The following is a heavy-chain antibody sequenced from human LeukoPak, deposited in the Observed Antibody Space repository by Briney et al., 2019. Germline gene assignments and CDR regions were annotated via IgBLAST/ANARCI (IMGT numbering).Heavy chain of an antibody. V-gene: IGHV4-39*07. CDR1: GGSISSSSYY. CDR3: ARGGRVTGYSSSWYSRRGFDP. CDR2: VYYSGST. J-gene: IGHJ5*02. D-gene: IGHD6-13*01. Sequence: SETLSLTCTVSGGSISSSSYYWGWIRQPPGKGLEWIGSVYYSGSTYYNPSLKSRVTISVDTSKNQFSLKLSSVTAADTAVYYCARGGRVTGYSSSWYSRRGFDPWGRGTLVTVSS.